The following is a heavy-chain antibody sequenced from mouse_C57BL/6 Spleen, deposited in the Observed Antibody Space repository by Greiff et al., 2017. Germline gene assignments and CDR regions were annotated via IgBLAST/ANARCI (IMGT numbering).Heavy chain of an antibody. Sequence: QVQLQQPGTELVKPGASVKLSCKASGYTFTSYWMHWVKQRPGQGLEWIGNINPSNGGTNYNEKFKSKATLTVDKTTSTAYMQLSSLTSEDSAVYYCARELGRRYFDYWGQGTTLTVSS. J-gene: IGHJ2*01. V-gene: IGHV1-53*01. CDR1: GYTFTSYW. CDR2: INPSNGGT. D-gene: IGHD4-1*01. CDR3: ARELGRRYFDY.